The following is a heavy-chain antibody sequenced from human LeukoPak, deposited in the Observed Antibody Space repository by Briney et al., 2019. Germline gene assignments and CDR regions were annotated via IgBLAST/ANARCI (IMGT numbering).Heavy chain of an antibody. D-gene: IGHD3-10*01. CDR3: AKSNGYGLVDI. CDR1: SGSISTSNYY. J-gene: IGHJ3*02. CDR2: IFYSGST. V-gene: IGHV4-39*07. Sequence: SETLSLTCTVSSGSISTSNYYWGWVRQPPGKALERIEKIFYSGSTYDSPYRKSRVTKRLHKARNQFSLKLNSVPGADTAVYYCAKSNGYGLVDIWGQGTMVTVSS.